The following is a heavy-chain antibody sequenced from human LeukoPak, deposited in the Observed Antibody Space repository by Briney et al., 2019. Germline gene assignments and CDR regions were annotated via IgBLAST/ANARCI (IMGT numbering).Heavy chain of an antibody. J-gene: IGHJ6*02. Sequence: PSETLSLTYAVYGGSFSGYYWSWIRQPPGKGLEWIGEITHSGSTNYNPSLKSRVTISVDTSKNQFSLKLSSVTAADTAVYYCASILGPSGIAVAGTVAVWGQGTSVTVSS. CDR2: ITHSGST. D-gene: IGHD6-19*01. CDR3: ASILGPSGIAVAGTVAV. V-gene: IGHV4-34*01. CDR1: GGSFSGYY.